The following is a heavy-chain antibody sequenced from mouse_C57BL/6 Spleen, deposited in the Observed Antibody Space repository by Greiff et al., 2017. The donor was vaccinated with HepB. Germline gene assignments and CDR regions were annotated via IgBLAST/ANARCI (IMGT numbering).Heavy chain of an antibody. CDR2: INPSNGGT. CDR3: ARPRSSYWYFDV. V-gene: IGHV1-53*01. D-gene: IGHD1-1*01. J-gene: IGHJ1*03. Sequence: QVQLQQPGTELVKPGASVKLSCKASGYTFTSYWMHWVKQRPGQGLEWIGNINPSNGGTNYNEKFKSKATLTVDKSSSTAYMQLSSLTSEDAAVYYCARPRSSYWYFDVWGTGTTVTVSS. CDR1: GYTFTSYW.